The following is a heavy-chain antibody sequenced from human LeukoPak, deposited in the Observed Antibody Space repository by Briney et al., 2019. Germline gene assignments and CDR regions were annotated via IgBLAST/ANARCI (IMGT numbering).Heavy chain of an antibody. CDR2: ISAYNGNT. CDR3: ALTTVYYYYGMDV. Sequence: ASVKVSCKASGYTFTSYGISWVRQAPGQGLEWMGWISAYNGNTNYAQKLQGRVTMTTDTFTSTAYMELRSLRSDDTAVYYCALTTVYYYYGMDVWGQGTTVTVSS. CDR1: GYTFTSYG. D-gene: IGHD4-17*01. V-gene: IGHV1-18*01. J-gene: IGHJ6*02.